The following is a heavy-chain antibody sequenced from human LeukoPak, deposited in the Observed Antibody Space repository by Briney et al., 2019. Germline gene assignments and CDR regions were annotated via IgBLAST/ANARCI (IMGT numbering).Heavy chain of an antibody. J-gene: IGHJ4*02. CDR3: TRDFNHDSSG. CDR2: IKTDGSEK. Sequence: PGGSLRLSCAASGFRFSDYWMTWVRQAPGKGLECVANIKTDGSEKYYPDSVKGRFTVSRDNAKNSLYLQMNSMRVEDTAVYYCTRDFNHDSSGWGQGVLVTVSS. V-gene: IGHV3-7*01. CDR1: GFRFSDYW. D-gene: IGHD3-22*01.